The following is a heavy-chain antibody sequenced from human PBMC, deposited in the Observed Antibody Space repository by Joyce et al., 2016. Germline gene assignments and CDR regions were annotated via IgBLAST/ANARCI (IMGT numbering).Heavy chain of an antibody. V-gene: IGHV3-23*01. CDR1: GFIFSGYA. CDR3: AKDLWGPYYFDY. CDR2: IHASSGST. D-gene: IGHD3-16*01. J-gene: IGHJ4*02. Sequence: EVQILESGGGLVQPGGSLRLSCAASGFIFSGYAMSWVRQAPGKGLEWVSSIHASSGSTHYADSVQGRFTISRDNSKNTLYLQMNSLRAEDTAVYYCAKDLWGPYYFDYWGQGTLVTVSS.